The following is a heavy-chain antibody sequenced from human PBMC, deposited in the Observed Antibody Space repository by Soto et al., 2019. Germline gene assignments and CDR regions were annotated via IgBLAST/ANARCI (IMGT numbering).Heavy chain of an antibody. Sequence: GESLKISCKGSGYSFATYWIGRVRQMPGKGLEWMGIIYPHDSDTRYSPSFQGQVTISADKSISTGYLRWSSLKASDTAMYYCARRLDNTRDYWGQGALGTVSS. CDR1: GYSFATYW. D-gene: IGHD1-20*01. J-gene: IGHJ4*02. CDR3: ARRLDNTRDY. V-gene: IGHV5-51*01. CDR2: IYPHDSDT.